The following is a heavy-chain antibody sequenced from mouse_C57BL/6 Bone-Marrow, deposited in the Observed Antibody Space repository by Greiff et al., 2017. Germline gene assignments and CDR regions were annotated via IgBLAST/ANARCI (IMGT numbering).Heavy chain of an antibody. Sequence: VQLQQSGPGLVAPSQSLSITCTVSGFSLTSYSISWVRQPPGQGLEWLGVIWTGGGTNYNSALKSRLSISKDNSKSQVFLKMNSLQTDDTARYYWARNPSNYYGSSYGYFDVWGTGTTVTVSS. CDR3: ARNPSNYYGSSYGYFDV. D-gene: IGHD1-1*01. V-gene: IGHV2-9-1*01. CDR2: IWTGGGT. J-gene: IGHJ1*03. CDR1: GFSLTSYS.